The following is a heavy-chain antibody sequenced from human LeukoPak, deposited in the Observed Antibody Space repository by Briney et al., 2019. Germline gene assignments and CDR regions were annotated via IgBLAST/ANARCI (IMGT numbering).Heavy chain of an antibody. CDR3: ATGERMVRGDGVDY. J-gene: IGHJ4*02. D-gene: IGHD3-10*01. Sequence: GGSLRLTCAASGFTVRNNYMSWVRQAPGKGLEWVSVIYSGGSTYYADSVKGRFTISRDNSKNTLYLQMNSLRAEDTAVYFCATGERMVRGDGVDYWGQGTLVTVSS. V-gene: IGHV3-66*01. CDR2: IYSGGST. CDR1: GFTVRNNY.